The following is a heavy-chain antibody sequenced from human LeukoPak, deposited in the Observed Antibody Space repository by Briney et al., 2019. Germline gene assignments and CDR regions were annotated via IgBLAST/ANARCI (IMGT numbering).Heavy chain of an antibody. V-gene: IGHV1-24*01. J-gene: IGHJ4*02. D-gene: IGHD5-18*01. CDR3: ATHLGGGTSYGFDY. CDR1: GYTFTSYD. CDR2: FDPEDGET. Sequence: ASVKVSCKASGYTFTSYDINWVRQATGQGLEWMGGFDPEDGETIYAQKFQGRVTMTEDTSTDTAYMELSSLRSEDTAVYYCATHLGGGTSYGFDYWGQGTLVTVSS.